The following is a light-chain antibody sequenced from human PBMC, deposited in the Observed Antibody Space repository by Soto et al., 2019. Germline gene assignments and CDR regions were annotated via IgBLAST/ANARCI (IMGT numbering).Light chain of an antibody. V-gene: IGKV1-39*01. Sequence: DIQTTQSPSSLSASVGDRVTITCRASQSISSYLHWYQQKPGKAPKLLINVASTLQSGVPSRFSGSGSGTDFTLAITSLQPEDFATYYCQQSSSTPQTFGGGTKVDIK. J-gene: IGKJ4*01. CDR3: QQSSSTPQT. CDR2: VAS. CDR1: QSISSY.